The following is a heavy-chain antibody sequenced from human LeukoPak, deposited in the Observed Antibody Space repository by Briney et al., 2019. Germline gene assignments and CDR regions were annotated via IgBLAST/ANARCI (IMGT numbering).Heavy chain of an antibody. J-gene: IGHJ4*02. Sequence: PSQTLSLTCTVYGGSIRSGIYYWSWIRQPAGKAPEWIGRVYPTGGTDYNPSLKTRVTISVDTSKNQFSLKLSSVTAADTAVYYCARGPTYCGGDCYFRGFDYWGQGTLVTVSS. V-gene: IGHV4-61*02. CDR1: GGSIRSGIYY. CDR2: VYPTGGT. D-gene: IGHD2-21*02. CDR3: ARGPTYCGGDCYFRGFDY.